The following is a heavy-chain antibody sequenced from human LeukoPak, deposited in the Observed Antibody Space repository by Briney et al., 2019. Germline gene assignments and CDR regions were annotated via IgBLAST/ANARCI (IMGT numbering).Heavy chain of an antibody. D-gene: IGHD2-21*01. CDR1: GFTFSSYA. Sequence: PGGSLRLSCAASGFTFSSYAMHWVRQAPGKGLEWVAVISYDGSNKYYADSVKGRFTISRDNSKNTLYLQMNSLRAEGTAVYYCARELVDYWGQGTLVTVSS. CDR3: ARELVDY. CDR2: ISYDGSNK. J-gene: IGHJ4*02. V-gene: IGHV3-30-3*01.